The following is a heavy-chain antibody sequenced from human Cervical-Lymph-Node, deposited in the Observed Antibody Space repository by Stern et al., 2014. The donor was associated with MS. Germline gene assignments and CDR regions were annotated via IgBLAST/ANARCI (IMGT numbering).Heavy chain of an antibody. CDR1: GGTFSSYA. D-gene: IGHD1-26*01. V-gene: IGHV1-69*01. Sequence: QVQLVESGAEVKKPGSSVKVSCKASGGTFSSYAISWVRQAPGQGLEWMGVIIPIFGTANYAQKFQGRVTITADESTSTAYMELSSLRSEDTAVYYCAREVEELPYFDYWGQGTLVTVSS. J-gene: IGHJ4*02. CDR3: AREVEELPYFDY. CDR2: IIPIFGTA.